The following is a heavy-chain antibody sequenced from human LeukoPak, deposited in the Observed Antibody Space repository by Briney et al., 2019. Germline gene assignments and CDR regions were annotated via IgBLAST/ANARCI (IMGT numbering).Heavy chain of an antibody. CDR2: IYYSGST. Sequence: SETLSLTCTVSGDSISSSTYYWGWIRQPPGKGLEWIGSIYYSGSTYYNPSLKSRVTISVDTSKNQFSLKLSSVTAADTAVYYCARDRTQGYYYYMDVWGKGTTVTVSS. CDR3: ARDRTQGYYYYMDV. J-gene: IGHJ6*03. V-gene: IGHV4-39*07. CDR1: GDSISSSTYY.